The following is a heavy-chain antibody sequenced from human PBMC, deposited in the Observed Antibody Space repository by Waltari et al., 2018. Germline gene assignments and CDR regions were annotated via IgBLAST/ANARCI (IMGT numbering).Heavy chain of an antibody. J-gene: IGHJ5*02. CDR1: GGSISSGSYY. D-gene: IGHD2-8*01. Sequence: QVQLQESGPGLVKPSQTLSLTCTVSGGSISSGSYYWSWIRQPAGKGLEWIGYIYTSGSTNYNPTLKSRVTISVDTSKNQFSLKLSSVTAADTAVYYCARWGLMGYGFDPWGQGTLVTVSS. CDR2: IYTSGST. CDR3: ARWGLMGYGFDP. V-gene: IGHV4-61*09.